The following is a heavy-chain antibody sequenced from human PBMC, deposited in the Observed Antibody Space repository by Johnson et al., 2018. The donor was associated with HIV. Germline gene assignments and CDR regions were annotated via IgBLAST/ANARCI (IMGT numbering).Heavy chain of an antibody. CDR2: IYSGGST. Sequence: VQLVESGGGLIQPGGSLRLSCAASGFTVSSNYMSWVRQAPGKGLEWVSVIYSGGSTYYADSVKGRFTISRDNSKNTLYLQMKSLRAEDTAVYSCTRDPGFGTAPNDSFDIWGQGTMVTVSS. CDR1: GFTVSSNY. V-gene: IGHV3-53*01. J-gene: IGHJ3*02. CDR3: TRDPGFGTAPNDSFDI. D-gene: IGHD3-3*01.